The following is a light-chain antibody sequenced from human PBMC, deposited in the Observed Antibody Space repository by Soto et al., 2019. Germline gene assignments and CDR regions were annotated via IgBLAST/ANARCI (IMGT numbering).Light chain of an antibody. Sequence: QSALTQPASVSGSPGQSITISYSGTSSDLAAYDLVSCYQQHPGKAPQLMIYAVSNRSSGVCNRFSAPKSGNTAALFISGIQAEDGADYYCSTYASDSSYVLGSGTRSPS. CDR2: AVS. J-gene: IGLJ1*01. CDR1: SSDLAAYDL. V-gene: IGLV2-14*01. CDR3: STYASDSSYV.